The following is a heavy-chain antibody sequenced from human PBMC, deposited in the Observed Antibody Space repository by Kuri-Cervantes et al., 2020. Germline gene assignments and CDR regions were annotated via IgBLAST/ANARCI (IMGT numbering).Heavy chain of an antibody. Sequence: GESLKISCAASGFTFSSYWMHWVRQAPGKGLVWVSRINSDGSSTSYADSVKGRFTISRDNAKNTLYLQMNSLRAEDTAVYYCARGRSMGAFDIWGQGTMVTVSS. V-gene: IGHV3-74*01. CDR2: INSDGSST. J-gene: IGHJ3*02. CDR3: ARGRSMGAFDI. CDR1: GFTFSSYW. D-gene: IGHD6-6*01.